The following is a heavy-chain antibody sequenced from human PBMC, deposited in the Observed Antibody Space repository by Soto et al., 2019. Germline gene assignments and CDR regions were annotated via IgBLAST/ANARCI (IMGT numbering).Heavy chain of an antibody. CDR2: ISVGGGST. Sequence: EVQVLESGGGLVQPGGSLRLSCVASGFTFSSHVMSWVRQAPGNGLEWVSGISVGGGSTYYADSAKGRFTISRDNSKKTRSLQMNSLRAEDRAIYYGAKGWGDYWGQGTLVTVSS. CDR3: AKGWGDY. V-gene: IGHV3-23*01. CDR1: GFTFSSHV. J-gene: IGHJ4*02. D-gene: IGHD1-26*01.